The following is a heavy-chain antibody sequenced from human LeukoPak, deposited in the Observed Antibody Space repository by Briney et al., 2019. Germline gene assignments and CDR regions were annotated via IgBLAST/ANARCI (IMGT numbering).Heavy chain of an antibody. V-gene: IGHV4-59*12. Sequence: SETLSLTCTVSGGSISSYYWSWIRQPPGKGLEWIGYIYYSGSTNYNPSLKSRVTISVDTSKNQFSLKLSSVTAADTAVYYCARGGIAVAGRPSGYWGQGTLVTVSS. J-gene: IGHJ4*02. CDR1: GGSISSYY. D-gene: IGHD6-19*01. CDR2: IYYSGST. CDR3: ARGGIAVAGRPSGY.